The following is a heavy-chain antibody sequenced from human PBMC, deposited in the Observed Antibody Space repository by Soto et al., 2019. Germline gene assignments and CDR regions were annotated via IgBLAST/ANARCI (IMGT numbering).Heavy chain of an antibody. CDR2: INHSGST. Sequence: QVQLQQWGAGLLKPSETLSLTCAVYGGSFSGYYWSWIRQPPGKGLEWIGEINHSGSTNYNPSLKSRVTISVDTSKNQFSLKLSSVTAADTAVYYCARRGRQWLAKYYFDYWGQGTLVTVSS. CDR3: ARRGRQWLAKYYFDY. V-gene: IGHV4-34*01. J-gene: IGHJ4*02. CDR1: GGSFSGYY. D-gene: IGHD6-19*01.